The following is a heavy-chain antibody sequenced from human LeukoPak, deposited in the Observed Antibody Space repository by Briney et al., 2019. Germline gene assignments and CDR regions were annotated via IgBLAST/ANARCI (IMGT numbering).Heavy chain of an antibody. Sequence: ASVKVSCKASGFSLTSNYMHWVRQAPGQGLEWMGYMRPTDAYTGYAPKFQGRATVTRDTSTNTVYMELSSLRSDDTAVYYCAREGAVALKHFDLWGQGTLVTVSS. J-gene: IGHJ4*02. CDR3: AREGAVALKHFDL. CDR1: GFSLTSNY. D-gene: IGHD6-19*01. CDR2: MRPTDAYT. V-gene: IGHV1-46*01.